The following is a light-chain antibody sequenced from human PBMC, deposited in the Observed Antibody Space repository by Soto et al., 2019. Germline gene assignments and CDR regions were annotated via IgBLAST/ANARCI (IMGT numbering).Light chain of an antibody. CDR2: DDT. V-gene: IGLV2-14*01. J-gene: IGLJ1*01. CDR3: NSYTTISPPSYV. Sequence: LTQPASVSGSPGQSITISCTGTRRDVGGFDSVSWFQQHPGKAPKLMIYDDTNRPSGVSNRFSGSKSGNTASLTISGLQAEDEANYYCNSYTTISPPSYVFGSGTKVTVL. CDR1: RRDVGGFDS.